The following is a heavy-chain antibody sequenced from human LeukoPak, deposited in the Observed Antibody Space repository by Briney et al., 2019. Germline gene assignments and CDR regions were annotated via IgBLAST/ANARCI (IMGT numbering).Heavy chain of an antibody. CDR3: ARDISEGDYAWWFDP. Sequence: GASVKVSCKVSGYTLTEFSMHWVRQAPGKGLEWMRGFDPEDGETIYAQKFQGRVTMTRDLSTSTDYMELSSLRSDDTAVYFCARDISEGDYAWWFDPWGQGTLVTVAS. CDR2: FDPEDGET. J-gene: IGHJ5*02. V-gene: IGHV1-24*01. CDR1: GYTLTEFS. D-gene: IGHD3-16*01.